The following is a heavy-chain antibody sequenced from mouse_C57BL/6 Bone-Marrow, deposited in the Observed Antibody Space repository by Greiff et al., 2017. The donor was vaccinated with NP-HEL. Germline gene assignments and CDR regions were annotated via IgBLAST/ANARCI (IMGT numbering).Heavy chain of an antibody. J-gene: IGHJ3*01. Sequence: EVMLVASGGGLVQPGGSLKLSCAASGFTFSDYGMAWVRQAPRKGPEWVAFISNLAYSIYYADTVTGRFTISRENAKNTLYLEMSSLRSEDTAMYYCARHWGWLPFAYWGQGTLVTVSA. CDR2: ISNLAYSI. CDR3: ARHWGWLPFAY. D-gene: IGHD2-3*01. V-gene: IGHV5-15*01. CDR1: GFTFSDYG.